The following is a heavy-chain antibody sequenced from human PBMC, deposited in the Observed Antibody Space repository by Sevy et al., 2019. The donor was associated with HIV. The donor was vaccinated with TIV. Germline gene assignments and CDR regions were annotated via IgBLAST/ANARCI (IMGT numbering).Heavy chain of an antibody. D-gene: IGHD2-2*01. CDR1: GFTFSIYG. V-gene: IGHV3-33*01. CDR3: ARDIGSGTKRGGYFDY. J-gene: IGHJ4*02. Sequence: GGSLRLSCAASGFTFSIYGMHWVRQAPGKGLEWVAVIWYDGSNKYYADSVKGRFTFYRDNSKNTVYLQMDSLTAEDTAFYYCARDIGSGTKRGGYFDYWGQGTLVTVSS. CDR2: IWYDGSNK.